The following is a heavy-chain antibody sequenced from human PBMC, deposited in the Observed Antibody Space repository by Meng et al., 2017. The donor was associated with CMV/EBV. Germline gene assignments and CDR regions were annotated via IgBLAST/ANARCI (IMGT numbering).Heavy chain of an antibody. Sequence: GGSLRLSCAASGFTFSDHYMDWVRQAPGKGLEWVGRTRNKANSYTTEYAASVKGRFTISRDNAKNTLFLQMNSLRAEDTAVYYCAKVKFWSGPLDVWGQGTTVTVSS. CDR3: AKVKFWSGPLDV. CDR2: TRNKANSYTT. J-gene: IGHJ6*02. CDR1: GFTFSDHY. D-gene: IGHD3-3*01. V-gene: IGHV3-72*01.